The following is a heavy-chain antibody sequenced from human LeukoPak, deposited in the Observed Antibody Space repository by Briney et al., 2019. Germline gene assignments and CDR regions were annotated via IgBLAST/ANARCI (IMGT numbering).Heavy chain of an antibody. CDR2: IWYDRSNK. Sequence: GGSLRLSCAASGFTFSSYGMHWVRQAPGKGLEWVAVIWYDRSNKYYADSVKGRFTISRDNSKNSLYLQMNSLRAEDTAVYYCVRYYYDSSGLYYFDYWGQGTLVTVSS. J-gene: IGHJ4*02. V-gene: IGHV3-33*01. D-gene: IGHD3-22*01. CDR1: GFTFSSYG. CDR3: VRYYYDSSGLYYFDY.